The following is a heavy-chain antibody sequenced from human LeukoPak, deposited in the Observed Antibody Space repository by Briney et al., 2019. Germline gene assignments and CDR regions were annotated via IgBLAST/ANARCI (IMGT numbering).Heavy chain of an antibody. V-gene: IGHV3-48*02. CDR3: ARVRSGFHSDY. J-gene: IGHJ4*02. CDR2: ISSNSSTI. CDR1: GFTFSSYS. D-gene: IGHD3-10*01. Sequence: PGGSLRLSCAASGFTFSSYSMNWVRQAPGKGLEWGLYISSNSSTIYYADSVKGRFTISRDNAKNSLYLQMTSLRDEATAVYYCARVRSGFHSDYWGQGTLVTVSS.